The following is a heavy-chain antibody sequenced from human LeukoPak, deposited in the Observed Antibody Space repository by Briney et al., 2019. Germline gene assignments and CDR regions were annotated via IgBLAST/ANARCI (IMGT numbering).Heavy chain of an antibody. V-gene: IGHV1-69*01. D-gene: IGHD2-15*01. CDR1: GGTFSSYA. CDR3: ARDRDYCSGGSCYPDAFDI. Sequence: SVKVSCKASGGTFSSYAISWVRQAPGQGLEWMGGIIPIFGTANYAQKFQGRVTITADESTSTASLELSSLRSEDTAVYYCARDRDYCSGGSCYPDAFDICGQGTMVTVSS. J-gene: IGHJ3*02. CDR2: IIPIFGTA.